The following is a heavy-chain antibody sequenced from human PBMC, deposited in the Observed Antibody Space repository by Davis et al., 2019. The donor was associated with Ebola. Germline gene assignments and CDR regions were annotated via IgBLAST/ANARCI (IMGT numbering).Heavy chain of an antibody. CDR1: GGSISSSNW. Sequence: SETLSLTCAVPGGSISSSNWWSWVRPPPGKGLEWIGEIYHSGSTNYNPSLKSRVTISVDKSKNQFSLKLSSVTAADTAVYYCARDGGLHHRTGWFDPWGQGTLVTVSS. CDR2: IYHSGST. D-gene: IGHD3-16*01. J-gene: IGHJ5*02. V-gene: IGHV4-4*02. CDR3: ARDGGLHHRTGWFDP.